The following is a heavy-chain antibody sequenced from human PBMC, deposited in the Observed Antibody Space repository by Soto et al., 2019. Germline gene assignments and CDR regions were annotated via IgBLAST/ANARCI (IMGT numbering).Heavy chain of an antibody. V-gene: IGHV1-18*01. CDR3: ARGEYYDFWSGLTLYYYYDGMDV. D-gene: IGHD3-3*01. J-gene: IGHJ6*02. CDR2: ISAYNGNT. Sequence: QVQLVQSGAEVKKPGASVKVSCKASGYTFTSYGISWVRQAPGQGLEWMGWISAYNGNTNYAQKLQGRVTMTTDTTTSTDYMELRSLRSDDTAVYYCARGEYYDFWSGLTLYYYYDGMDVWGQGTTVTVSS. CDR1: GYTFTSYG.